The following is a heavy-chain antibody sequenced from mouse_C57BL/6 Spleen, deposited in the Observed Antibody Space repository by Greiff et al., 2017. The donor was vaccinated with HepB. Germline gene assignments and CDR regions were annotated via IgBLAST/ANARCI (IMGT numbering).Heavy chain of an antibody. CDR2: IRNKANGYTT. Sequence: EVHLVESGGGLVQPGGSLSLSCAASGFTFTDYYMSWVRQPPGKALEWLGFIRNKANGYTTEYSASVKGRFTISRDNSQSILYLQMNALRAEDSATYYCARYPYDYDDAMDYWGQGTSVTVSS. V-gene: IGHV7-3*01. J-gene: IGHJ4*01. CDR1: GFTFTDYY. CDR3: ARYPYDYDDAMDY. D-gene: IGHD2-4*01.